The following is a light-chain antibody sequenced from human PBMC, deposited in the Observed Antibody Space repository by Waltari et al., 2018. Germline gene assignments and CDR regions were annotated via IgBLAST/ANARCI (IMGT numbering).Light chain of an antibody. CDR3: QQYYDTPYA. CDR1: QSLLFTSNNKNY. J-gene: IGKJ2*01. CDR2: WAS. V-gene: IGKV4-1*01. Sequence: DIVMTQSPDSLPVSLGERATISCKSSQSLLFTSNNKNYLAWYQHKTGQPPKLLIYWASTRESGVPERFSGSGSWTDFSLTITSLQAEDVAVYYCQQYYDTPYAFGQGTRLDIK.